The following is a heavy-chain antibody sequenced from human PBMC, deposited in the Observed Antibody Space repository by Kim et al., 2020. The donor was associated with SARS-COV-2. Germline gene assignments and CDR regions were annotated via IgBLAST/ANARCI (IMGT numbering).Heavy chain of an antibody. CDR2: IGTAGDT. Sequence: GGSLRLSCAASGFTFSSYDMHWVRQATGKGLEWVSAIGTAGDTYYPGSVKGRFTISRENAKNSLYLQMNSLRAGDTAVYYCARSGGPNYYGSGSYYEYYYYGMDVWGQGTTVTVSS. D-gene: IGHD3-10*01. J-gene: IGHJ6*02. V-gene: IGHV3-13*04. CDR3: ARSGGPNYYGSGSYYEYYYYGMDV. CDR1: GFTFSSYD.